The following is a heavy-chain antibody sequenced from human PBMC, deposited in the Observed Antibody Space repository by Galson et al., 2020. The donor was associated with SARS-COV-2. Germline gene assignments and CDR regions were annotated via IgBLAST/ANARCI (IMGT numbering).Heavy chain of an antibody. CDR3: ARHPYSSSWYVGPHYFDY. D-gene: IGHD6-13*01. V-gene: IGHV4-59*08. CDR1: GGSISSYY. J-gene: IGHJ4*02. Sequence: SETLSLTCTVSGGSISSYYWSWIRQPPGKGLEWIGYIYYSGSTNYNPSLKSRVTISVDTSKNQFSLKLSSVTAADTAVYYCARHPYSSSWYVGPHYFDYWGQGTLVTVSS. CDR2: IYYSGST.